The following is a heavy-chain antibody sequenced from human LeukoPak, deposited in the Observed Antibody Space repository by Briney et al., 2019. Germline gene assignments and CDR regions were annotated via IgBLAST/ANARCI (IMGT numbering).Heavy chain of an antibody. V-gene: IGHV3-7*01. CDR1: GFTFSSYW. CDR2: IKQDGSEK. D-gene: IGHD2-21*02. J-gene: IGHJ4*02. Sequence: GGSLRLSCAASGFTFSSYWMSWVRQAPGKGLEWVANIKQDGSEKYYVDSVKGRFTISRDNAKNPLYLQMNSLRAEDTAVYYCARVAYCGGDCYLPPDYWGQGTLVTVSS. CDR3: ARVAYCGGDCYLPPDY.